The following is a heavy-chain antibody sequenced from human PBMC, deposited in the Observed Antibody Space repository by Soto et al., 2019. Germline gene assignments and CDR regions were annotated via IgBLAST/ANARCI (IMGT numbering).Heavy chain of an antibody. CDR1: GGSISSYY. V-gene: IGHV4-4*07. CDR3: ARDGFETRDYYYYGMDV. J-gene: IGHJ6*02. CDR2: IYTSGST. D-gene: IGHD5-12*01. Sequence: LSLTCTVSGGSISSYYWSWIRQPAGKGLEWIGRIYTSGSTNYNPSLKSRVTMSVDTSKNQFSLKLSSVTAADTAVYYCARDGFETRDYYYYGMDVWGQGTTVTVSS.